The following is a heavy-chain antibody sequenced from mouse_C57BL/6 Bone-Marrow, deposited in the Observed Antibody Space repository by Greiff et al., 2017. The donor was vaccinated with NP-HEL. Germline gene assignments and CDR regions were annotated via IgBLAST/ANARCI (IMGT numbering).Heavy chain of an antibody. J-gene: IGHJ2*01. CDR2: ISSGGSYT. Sequence: EVKLMESGGDLVKPGGSLKLSSAASGFTLSSYGMSWIRQTPDKRLEWVATISSGGSYTYYPDSLKGRFTISRDNAKNTQYLQMSRLKAEDTAMYCGASQDTTVVPDYWGQGTTLTVSS. CDR1: GFTLSSYG. CDR3: ASQDTTVVPDY. D-gene: IGHD1-1*01. V-gene: IGHV5-6*01.